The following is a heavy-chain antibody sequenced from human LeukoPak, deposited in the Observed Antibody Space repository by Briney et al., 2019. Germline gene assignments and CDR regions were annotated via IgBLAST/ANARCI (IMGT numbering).Heavy chain of an antibody. D-gene: IGHD6-13*01. CDR3: ARTYSSSWTRSGDWFDP. CDR2: ISSSGSTI. J-gene: IGHJ5*02. CDR1: GFTFSDYY. Sequence: GGSLRLSCAASGFTFSDYYMSWIRQAPGKGLEWVSYISSSGSTIYYADSVKGRFTISRDNAKNSLYLQMNSLRAEDTAAYYCARTYSSSWTRSGDWFDPWGQGTLVTVSS. V-gene: IGHV3-11*01.